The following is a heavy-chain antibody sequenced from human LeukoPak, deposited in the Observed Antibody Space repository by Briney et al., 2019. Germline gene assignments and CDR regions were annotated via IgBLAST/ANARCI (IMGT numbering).Heavy chain of an antibody. CDR2: ISGSGGST. J-gene: IGHJ4*02. Sequence: GGTLRLSCAASGFTFSSYGMSWVRQAPGKGLEWVSAISGSGGSTYYADSVKGRFTISRDNSKNTLYLQMNSLRAEDTAVYYCAKGMTVTTYRTGFFDYWGQGTLVTVSS. CDR1: GFTFSSYG. V-gene: IGHV3-23*01. CDR3: AKGMTVTTYRTGFFDY. D-gene: IGHD4-11*01.